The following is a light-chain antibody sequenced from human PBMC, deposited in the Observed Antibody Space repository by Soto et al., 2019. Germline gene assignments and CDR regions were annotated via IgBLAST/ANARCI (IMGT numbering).Light chain of an antibody. J-gene: IGKJ5*01. CDR3: QHYNSYPIT. CDR2: KAS. CDR1: QTISSW. V-gene: IGKV1-5*03. Sequence: DIRMTQSPSTLSGSVGDRVTITCRASQTISSWLAWYQQKPGKAPKLLIYKASTLKSGVPSRFSGSGSGTEFTLTISSLQPDDFATYYCQHYNSYPITFGQGTRLEIK.